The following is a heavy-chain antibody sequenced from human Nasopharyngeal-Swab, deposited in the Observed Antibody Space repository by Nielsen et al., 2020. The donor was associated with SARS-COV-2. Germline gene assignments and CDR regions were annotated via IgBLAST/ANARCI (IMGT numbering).Heavy chain of an antibody. J-gene: IGHJ4*02. D-gene: IGHD3-22*01. CDR2: IYYSGST. V-gene: IGHV4-39*01. Sequence: SETLSFTCTVSGGSISSSSYYWGWIRQPPGKGLEWIGSIYYSGSTYYNPSLKSRVTISVDTSKNQFSLKRSSVTAADTAVYYCARPRADYYDSSGYWGQGTLVTISS. CDR1: GGSISSSSYY. CDR3: ARPRADYYDSSGY.